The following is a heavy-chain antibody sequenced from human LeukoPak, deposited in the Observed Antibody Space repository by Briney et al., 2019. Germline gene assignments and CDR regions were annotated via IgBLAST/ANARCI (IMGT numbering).Heavy chain of an antibody. D-gene: IGHD3-10*01. CDR2: IYSGGST. V-gene: IGHV3-66*01. J-gene: IGHJ4*02. CDR1: GFTVSSNY. Sequence: PGGSLRLSCAASGFTVSSNYMSWVRQAPGKGLEWVSVIYSGGSTYYADSVKGRFTISRDNSKNTLYLQMNSLRAEDTAVYYCARASGSGSYLFQEYWGQGPLVTVSS. CDR3: ARASGSGSYLFQEY.